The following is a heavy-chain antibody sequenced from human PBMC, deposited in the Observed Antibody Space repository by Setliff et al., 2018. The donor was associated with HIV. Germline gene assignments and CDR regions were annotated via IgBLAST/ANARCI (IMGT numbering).Heavy chain of an antibody. CDR1: GFSLATDGVA. J-gene: IGHJ4*02. Sequence: SGPTLVNPTPTLTLTCDFSGFSLATDGVAVGWIRQPPGKGPEWLALIYWDGDKRYNPSLKDRLTITKATSNNHVVLMMSNMDPADTATYYRTHVNNFRSVYFASGGQGTLVTVSS. CDR3: THVNNFRSVYFAS. V-gene: IGHV2-5*02. CDR2: IYWDGDK. D-gene: IGHD1-1*01.